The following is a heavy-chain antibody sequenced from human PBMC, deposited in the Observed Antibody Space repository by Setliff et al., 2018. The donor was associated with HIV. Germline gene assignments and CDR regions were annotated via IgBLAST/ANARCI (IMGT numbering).Heavy chain of an antibody. CDR2: IFYTGNT. Sequence: SDTLSLTCTVSGGSISGYYWSWIRQPPGKGLEWIGTIFYTGNTNYNPSLKSRVTLSGGMSENQLFLRLTSVTAADTAVYYCVRGFCSSTTCYEDYYYMDVWGKGSTVTVSS. D-gene: IGHD2-2*01. CDR1: GGSISGYY. J-gene: IGHJ6*03. V-gene: IGHV4-59*01. CDR3: VRGFCSSTTCYEDYYYMDV.